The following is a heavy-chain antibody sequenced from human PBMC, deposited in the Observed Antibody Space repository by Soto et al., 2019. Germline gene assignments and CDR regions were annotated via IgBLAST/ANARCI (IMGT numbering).Heavy chain of an antibody. D-gene: IGHD3-22*01. CDR2: IIPIFGTA. CDR3: AGDSKSYSYPQYYYYGMDV. Sequence: QVQLVQSGAEVKKPGSSVKVSCKASGGTFSSYAISWVRQAPGQGLEWMGGIIPIFGTANYAQKFQGRVTITADESTSTAYMELSSLRSEDTAVYYCAGDSKSYSYPQYYYYGMDVWGQGTTVTVSS. J-gene: IGHJ6*02. V-gene: IGHV1-69*01. CDR1: GGTFSSYA.